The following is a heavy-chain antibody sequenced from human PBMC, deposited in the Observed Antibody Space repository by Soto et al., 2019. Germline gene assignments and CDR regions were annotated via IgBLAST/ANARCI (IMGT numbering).Heavy chain of an antibody. V-gene: IGHV4-31*03. D-gene: IGHD4-17*01. CDR1: GGSISSGGYY. Sequence: PSETLSLTCTVSGGSISSGGYYWSWIRQHPGKGLEWIGYIYYSGSTYYNPSLKSRVTISVDTSKNQFSLKLSSVTAADTAVYYCARGRNGDYPFDYWGQGTLVTVSS. J-gene: IGHJ4*02. CDR2: IYYSGST. CDR3: ARGRNGDYPFDY.